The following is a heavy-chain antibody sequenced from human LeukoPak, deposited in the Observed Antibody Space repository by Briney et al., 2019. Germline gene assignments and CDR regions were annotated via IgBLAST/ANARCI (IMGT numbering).Heavy chain of an antibody. V-gene: IGHV3-23*01. Sequence: GGSLRLSCAASGFTFSNYAMSWVRQAPGKGLEWVSVISGSGGSTYYADSVQGRFTISRDNSKNTLYLQMNSLRAEDTAIYYCAKDSAGGYVTPFYYFDYWGQGTLVTVSS. CDR2: ISGSGGST. J-gene: IGHJ4*02. CDR1: GFTFSNYA. D-gene: IGHD5-12*01. CDR3: AKDSAGGYVTPFYYFDY.